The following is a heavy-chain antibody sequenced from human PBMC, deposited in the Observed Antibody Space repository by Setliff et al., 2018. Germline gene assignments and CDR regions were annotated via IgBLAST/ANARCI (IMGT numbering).Heavy chain of an antibody. CDR3: ARAGSAAAGRKGIFEY. D-gene: IGHD6-13*01. CDR2: INPGGGGS. CDR1: GYTFTSYY. V-gene: IGHV1-46*01. J-gene: IGHJ4*02. Sequence: GASVKVSCKAGGYTFTSYYMYWVRQAPGQGLEWMGIINPGGGGSSSTEKFQGRVTMTRDTSASTVYMEMGNLTSDDTAVYYCARAGSAAAGRKGIFEYWGQGSLVTVSS.